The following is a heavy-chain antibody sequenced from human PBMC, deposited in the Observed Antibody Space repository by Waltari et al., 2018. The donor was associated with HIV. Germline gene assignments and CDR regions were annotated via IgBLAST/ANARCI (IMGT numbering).Heavy chain of an antibody. Sequence: QVHLVESGGGVVQPGRSLRLSCAACGFTFRSYAMHWVCQAPGKGLEWVAVLSYHGSDKYYADSVKGRFTISRDNSKNTLYLQMNSLRAEDTAVYYCAKGASGWSPGYWGQGTLVTVSS. J-gene: IGHJ4*02. CDR2: LSYHGSDK. D-gene: IGHD6-19*01. CDR1: GFTFRSYA. V-gene: IGHV3-30*18. CDR3: AKGASGWSPGY.